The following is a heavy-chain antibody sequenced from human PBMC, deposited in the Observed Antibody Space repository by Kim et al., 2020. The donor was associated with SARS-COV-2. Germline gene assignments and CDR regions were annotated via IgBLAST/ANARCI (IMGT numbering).Heavy chain of an antibody. D-gene: IGHD3-22*01. Sequence: GGSLRLSCAASGFTFSSYAMSWVRQAPGKGLEWVSAISGSGGSTYYADSVKGRFTISRDNSKNTLYLQMNSLRAVDTAVYYCAKEYATSMIVVVISTFDYWGQGTLVTVSS. CDR2: ISGSGGST. CDR1: GFTFSSYA. V-gene: IGHV3-23*01. J-gene: IGHJ4*02. CDR3: AKEYATSMIVVVISTFDY.